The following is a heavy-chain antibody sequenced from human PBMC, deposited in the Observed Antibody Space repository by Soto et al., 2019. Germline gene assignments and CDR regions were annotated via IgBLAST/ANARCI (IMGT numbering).Heavy chain of an antibody. V-gene: IGHV6-1*01. Sequence: PSQTLSLTCAISGDSVSTNSATWDWIRQSPSRGLEWLGRTYYRSKWYSDYAVSLQGRITINPDTSNNQLSLQLNSVTPDDSVVYYCTRLIGDSWLDSWGQGTLVTVSS. CDR3: TRLIGDSWLDS. D-gene: IGHD2-8*01. J-gene: IGHJ5*01. CDR1: GDSVSTNSAT. CDR2: TYYRSKWYS.